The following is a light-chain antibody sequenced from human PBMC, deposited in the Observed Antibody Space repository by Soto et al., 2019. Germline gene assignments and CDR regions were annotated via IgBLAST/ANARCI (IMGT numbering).Light chain of an antibody. CDR1: QSISSW. CDR2: DAS. Sequence: DIQMTQSASTLSASIRDRVTLTCRASQSISSWLAWYQQIPGKAAKLLIYDASSLESGVPSRFSGSGSGTEFTLTISSLQPDDFATYYCQQYNTDWTVGQGTKVDI. J-gene: IGKJ1*01. V-gene: IGKV1-5*01. CDR3: QQYNTDWT.